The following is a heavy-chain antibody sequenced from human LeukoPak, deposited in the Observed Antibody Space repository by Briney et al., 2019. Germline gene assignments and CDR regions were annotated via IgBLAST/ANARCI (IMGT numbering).Heavy chain of an antibody. J-gene: IGHJ4*02. D-gene: IGHD5-18*01. CDR3: ARKGAQGQLWLGPRLYYFEY. CDR1: GGSFSGYY. CDR2: SNHSGST. Sequence: SETLSLTCAVYGGSFSGYYWSWIRQPPGKGLEWIGESNHSGSTNYNPSLKSRVTISVDTSKNQFSLKLSSVTAADTAVYYCARKGAQGQLWLGPRLYYFEYWGQGTLVTVSS. V-gene: IGHV4-34*01.